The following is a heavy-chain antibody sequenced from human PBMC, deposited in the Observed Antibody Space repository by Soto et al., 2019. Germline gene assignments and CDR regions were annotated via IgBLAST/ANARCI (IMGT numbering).Heavy chain of an antibody. D-gene: IGHD3-3*01. J-gene: IGHJ6*04. CDR2: INPNSGGT. CDR1: GYTFTGYY. CDR3: ARGWGYDFWSLDYGMDV. Sequence: ASVKVSCKASGYTFTGYYMHWVRQAPGQGLEWMGWINPNSGGTNYAQKFQGWVTMTRDTSISTAYMELSRLRSDDTAVYYCARGWGYDFWSLDYGMDVWGKGSTVTVAS. V-gene: IGHV1-2*04.